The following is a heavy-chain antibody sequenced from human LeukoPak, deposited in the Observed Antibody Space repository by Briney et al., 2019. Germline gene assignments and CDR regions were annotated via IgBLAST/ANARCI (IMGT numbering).Heavy chain of an antibody. CDR3: ASVSTAPPGTDV. V-gene: IGHV4-39*01. Sequence: SETLSLTCTVSGGSISSSSYYWGWIRQPPGKGLEWIGSIYYSGSTYYNPSLKSRVTISVDTSKNQFSLKLSSVTAADTAVYYCASVSTAPPGTDVWGKGTTVTVSS. CDR1: GGSISSSSYY. D-gene: IGHD4-11*01. CDR2: IYYSGST. J-gene: IGHJ6*04.